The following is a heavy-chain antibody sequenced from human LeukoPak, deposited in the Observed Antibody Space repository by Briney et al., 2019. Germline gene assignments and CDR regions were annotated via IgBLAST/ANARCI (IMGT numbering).Heavy chain of an antibody. D-gene: IGHD3-10*01. CDR3: ARDFLWGSGSR. CDR1: GFTFSDTW. V-gene: IGHV3-74*01. J-gene: IGHJ4*02. Sequence: GGSLRLSCAASGFTFSDTWMHWARQAPGKGLVWVSRISTDGSSTSYADFVKGRFTISRDNAKNTLFLQMNSLRAEDTAVYYCARDFLWGSGSRWGQGTLVTVSS. CDR2: ISTDGSST.